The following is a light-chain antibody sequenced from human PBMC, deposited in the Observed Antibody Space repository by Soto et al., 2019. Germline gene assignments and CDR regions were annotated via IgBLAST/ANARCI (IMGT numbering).Light chain of an antibody. V-gene: IGKV3-20*01. Sequence: EIVLTQSPGTLSLSPGERATLSCRASQSVSSSYLAWYQKKPGQAPRLLIYGASSRATGIPDRFSGSGSGTDFTLTISRLEPEDFAVYYCQQYGTFPRTFGQGTKVDIK. CDR1: QSVSSSY. CDR2: GAS. J-gene: IGKJ1*01. CDR3: QQYGTFPRT.